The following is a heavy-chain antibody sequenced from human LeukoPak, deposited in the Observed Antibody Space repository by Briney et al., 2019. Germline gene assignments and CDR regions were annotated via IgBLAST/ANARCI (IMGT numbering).Heavy chain of an antibody. CDR2: SGSGGST. Sequence: PGGSLRLSCAASGFTFSSYAMSWVRQAPGKGLEWVSGSGSGGSTHYADSVKGRFTISRDNAKNTQYLQMNSLRAEDTAVYYCTRDRGDGYIYFDYWGQGTLVTVSS. CDR3: TRDRGDGYIYFDY. V-gene: IGHV3-23*01. D-gene: IGHD5-24*01. CDR1: GFTFSSYA. J-gene: IGHJ4*02.